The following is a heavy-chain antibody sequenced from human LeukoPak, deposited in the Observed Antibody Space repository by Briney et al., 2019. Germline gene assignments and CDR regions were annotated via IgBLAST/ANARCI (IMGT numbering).Heavy chain of an antibody. Sequence: SETLSLTCAVSGGSISSHSRSWIRQPPGKGLEWIGRIYSSGSTPYNPSPKSRVTISVYTSNNQFSLKLGSVTAADTAVYYCARAPSVYSSSWYDGYYYYYMDVWGKGTTVTVSS. CDR1: GGSISSHS. J-gene: IGHJ6*03. CDR3: ARAPSVYSSSWYDGYYYYYMDV. CDR2: IYSSGST. D-gene: IGHD6-13*01. V-gene: IGHV4-4*07.